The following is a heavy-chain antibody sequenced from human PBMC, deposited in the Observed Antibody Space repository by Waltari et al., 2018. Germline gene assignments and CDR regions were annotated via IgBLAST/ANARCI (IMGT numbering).Heavy chain of an antibody. CDR1: GFTVSNNY. CDR2: IYSGGGT. V-gene: IGHV3-53*01. CDR3: GNIGAFDI. J-gene: IGHJ3*02. D-gene: IGHD5-12*01. Sequence: EVQLVESGGGFIQPGGCLRISCAASGFTVSNNYITWVRQAPGKGLEWVSVIYSGGGTYYADSVRGRFTISRDKVKNTVYLQMNSLRAEDTAVYYCGNIGAFDIWGQGTMVTVSS.